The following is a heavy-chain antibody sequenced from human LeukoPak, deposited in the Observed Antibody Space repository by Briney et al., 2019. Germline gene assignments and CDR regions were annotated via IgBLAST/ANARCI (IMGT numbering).Heavy chain of an antibody. J-gene: IGHJ1*01. CDR2: IYYSGST. CDR3: ARRRPGIAVAGCFQH. CDR1: GVSISSYY. Sequence: SETLSLTCTVSGVSISSYYWIWIRQPPGKGLEWIGYIYYSGSTNYNPSLKSRVTISVDTSKNQFSLKLSSVTAADTAVYYCARRRPGIAVAGCFQHWGQGTLVTVSS. V-gene: IGHV4-59*12. D-gene: IGHD6-19*01.